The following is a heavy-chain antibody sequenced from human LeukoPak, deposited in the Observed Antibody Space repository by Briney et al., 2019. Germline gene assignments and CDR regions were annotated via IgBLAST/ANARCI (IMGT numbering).Heavy chain of an antibody. CDR2: IYYNRST. Sequence: SETLSLTCSVSGGSVSSGISYWSWIRQHPGKGLEWIGYIYYNRSTYYNPSLKSRVSISVDTSKNQFSLKLSSVTAADTAVYYCARDLLDTSMVHYWYFDLWGRGTLVTVSS. D-gene: IGHD5-18*01. V-gene: IGHV4-31*03. CDR3: ARDLLDTSMVHYWYFDL. CDR1: GGSVSSGISY. J-gene: IGHJ2*01.